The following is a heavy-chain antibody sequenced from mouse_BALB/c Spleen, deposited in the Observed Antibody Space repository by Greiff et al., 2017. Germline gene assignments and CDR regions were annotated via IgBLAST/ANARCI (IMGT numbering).Heavy chain of an antibody. Sequence: QVQLQQPGAELVKPGASVKLSCKASGYTFTSYYMYWVKQRPGQGLEWIGGINPSNGGTNFNEKFKSKATLTVDKSSSTAYMQLSSLTSEDSAVYYCTREIYDGYYSFAYWGQGTLVTVSA. D-gene: IGHD2-3*01. CDR2: INPSNGGT. CDR3: TREIYDGYYSFAY. J-gene: IGHJ3*01. CDR1: GYTFTSYY. V-gene: IGHV1S81*02.